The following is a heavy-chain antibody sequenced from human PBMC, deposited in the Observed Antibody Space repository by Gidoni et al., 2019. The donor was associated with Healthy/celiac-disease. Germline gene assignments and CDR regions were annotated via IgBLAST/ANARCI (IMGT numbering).Heavy chain of an antibody. D-gene: IGHD6-6*01. CDR3: AKGKRRGGYSSSALDY. CDR1: GFTFSSYG. J-gene: IGHJ4*02. CDR2: ISYDGSNK. Sequence: QVQLVESGGGVVQPGRSLRLSCAASGFTFSSYGMHWVRQAPGKGLEWVAVISYDGSNKYYADSVKGRFTISRDNSKNTLYLQMNSLRAEDTAVYYCAKGKRRGGYSSSALDYWGQGTLVTVSS. V-gene: IGHV3-30*18.